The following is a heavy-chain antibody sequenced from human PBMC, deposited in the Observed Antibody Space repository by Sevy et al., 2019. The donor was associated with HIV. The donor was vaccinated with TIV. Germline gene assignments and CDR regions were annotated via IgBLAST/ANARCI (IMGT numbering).Heavy chain of an antibody. CDR2: ISYDGSHK. V-gene: IGHV3-30*03. CDR1: GFAFSTYG. CDR3: ARDAGYSVNWYPRFDP. D-gene: IGHD6-13*01. J-gene: IGHJ5*02. Sequence: GGSLRLSCTASGFAFSTYGMHWVRQAPGKGLEWVAVISYDGSHKYCADSVKGRFTISRDDSKSSLYLQMNTLRAEDTAVYYCARDAGYSVNWYPRFDPWGQGTLVTVSS.